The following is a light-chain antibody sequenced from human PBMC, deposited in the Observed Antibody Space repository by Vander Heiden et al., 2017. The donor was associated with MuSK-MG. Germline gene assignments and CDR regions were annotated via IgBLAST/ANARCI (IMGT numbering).Light chain of an antibody. CDR3: QSYDSSLSGHVV. J-gene: IGLJ2*01. Sequence: QSVLTQPPSVSGAPGQRVTISCTGSSSNIGAGYDVHWYQQLPGTAPKLLIYGNSNRPSGGPDRFSGSKSGTSASLAITGLQAEDEADDYCQSYDSSLSGHVVFGGGTKLTVL. CDR1: SSNIGAGYD. V-gene: IGLV1-40*01. CDR2: GNS.